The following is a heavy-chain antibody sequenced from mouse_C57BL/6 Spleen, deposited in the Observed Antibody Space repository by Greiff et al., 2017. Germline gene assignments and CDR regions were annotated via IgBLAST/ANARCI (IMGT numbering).Heavy chain of an antibody. J-gene: IGHJ4*01. D-gene: IGHD2-13*01. V-gene: IGHV1-82*01. CDR1: GYAFSSSW. Sequence: QVQLQQSGPELVKPGASVKISCKASGYAFSSSWMNWVKQRPGKGLEWIGRIYPGDGDTNYNGKFKGKATLTADKSSSTAYMLLSSLTSSDSAVYFCAPVTLCYYAMCYWGQGASVSLSS. CDR2: IYPGDGDT. CDR3: APVTLCYYAMCY.